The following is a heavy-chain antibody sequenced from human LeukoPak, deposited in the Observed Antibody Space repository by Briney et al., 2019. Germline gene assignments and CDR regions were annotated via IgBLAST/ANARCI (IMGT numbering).Heavy chain of an antibody. V-gene: IGHV3-48*02. J-gene: IGHJ4*02. Sequence: GGSLRLSCAASGFTFSSYSMNWVRQAPGKGLEWVSYISSSSSTIYYADSVKGRFTISRDNAKNSLYLQMNSLRDEDTAVYYYARGGLWFGELLEYHFDYWGQGTLVTVSS. CDR2: ISSSSSTI. CDR1: GFTFSSYS. CDR3: ARGGLWFGELLEYHFDY. D-gene: IGHD3-10*01.